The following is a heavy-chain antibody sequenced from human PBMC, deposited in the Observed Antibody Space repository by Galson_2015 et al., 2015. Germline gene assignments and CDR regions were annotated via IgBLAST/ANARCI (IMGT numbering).Heavy chain of an antibody. V-gene: IGHV1-18*04. J-gene: IGHJ4*02. Sequence: SVKVSCKASGYTFTSYGISWVRQAPGQGLEWMGWISAYNGNTNYAQKLQGRVTMTTDTSASTAYVELRSLRSDDTAVYYCARDRRYYDSSGYYSDYWGQGTLVTVSS. CDR2: ISAYNGNT. CDR3: ARDRRYYDSSGYYSDY. D-gene: IGHD3-22*01. CDR1: GYTFTSYG.